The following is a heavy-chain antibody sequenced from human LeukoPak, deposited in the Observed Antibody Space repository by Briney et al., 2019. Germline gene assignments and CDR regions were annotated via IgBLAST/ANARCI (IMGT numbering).Heavy chain of an antibody. CDR1: GGTFSSYA. CDR2: IIPIFGTA. CDR3: ARERDYYGSGSPPYP. V-gene: IGHV1-69*13. Sequence: SVKVSCKASGGTFSSYAISWVRQAPGQGLEWMGGIIPIFGTANYAQKFQGRVAITADESTSTAYMELSSLRSEDTAVYYCARERDYYGSGSPPYPWGQGTLVTVSS. D-gene: IGHD3-10*01. J-gene: IGHJ5*02.